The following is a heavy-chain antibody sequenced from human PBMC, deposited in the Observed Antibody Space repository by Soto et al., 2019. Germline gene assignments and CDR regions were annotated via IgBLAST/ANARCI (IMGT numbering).Heavy chain of an antibody. CDR1: GFTFSSYD. Sequence: EVQLVESGGGLVQPGGSLRLSCAASGFTFSSYDMHWVRQATGKGLEWVSAIGTAGDTYYPGSVKGRFTISRENAKNSLYLQMNSLRAGDTAVCYCARVLPETYYDILTHRTYYYYYGMDVWGQGTTVTVSS. CDR2: IGTAGDT. J-gene: IGHJ6*02. D-gene: IGHD3-9*01. CDR3: ARVLPETYYDILTHRTYYYYYGMDV. V-gene: IGHV3-13*01.